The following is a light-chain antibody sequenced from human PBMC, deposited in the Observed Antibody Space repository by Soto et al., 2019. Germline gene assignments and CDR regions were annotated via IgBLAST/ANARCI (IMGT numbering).Light chain of an antibody. J-gene: IGKJ3*01. CDR3: QQYHTTPFT. Sequence: DIQMTQSTSSVSASVGDRVTITCRASQDIFNYLAWYQQKPGQPPKLLIYWASTRESGVPDRFSGSGSGTDFTLTINGLQAEDVAVYFCQQYHTTPFTFGPGTKVDI. CDR2: WAS. CDR1: QDIFNY. V-gene: IGKV4-1*01.